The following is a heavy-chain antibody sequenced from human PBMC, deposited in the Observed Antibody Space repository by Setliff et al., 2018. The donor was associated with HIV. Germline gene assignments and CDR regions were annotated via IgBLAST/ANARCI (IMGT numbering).Heavy chain of an antibody. CDR2: IYTGGST. J-gene: IGHJ4*02. CDR1: GVCISGHF. D-gene: IGHD2-8*02. V-gene: IGHV4-4*09. CDR3: ARLIHTGLLYFDY. Sequence: SETLSLTCFVAGVCISGHFWGWIRQPPGKGLEWIGYIYTGGSTQYNPSLDSRATIAVDTSRDHFSLNLRSVTAADTALYFCARLIHTGLLYFDYWGLGMLGTSPQ.